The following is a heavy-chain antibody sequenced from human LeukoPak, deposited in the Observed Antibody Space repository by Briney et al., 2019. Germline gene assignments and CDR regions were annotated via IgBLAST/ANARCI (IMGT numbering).Heavy chain of an antibody. J-gene: IGHJ5*02. CDR1: GYTLTSYD. Sequence: ASVTVSCKASGYTLTSYDINWVRQATGQGLEWMGWMNPNSGNTGYAQKFQGRVTMTRNTSISTAYMELSSLRSEDTAVYYCARGPPRITMIVVVIPRGWFDPWGQGTLVTVSS. CDR3: ARGPPRITMIVVVIPRGWFDP. CDR2: MNPNSGNT. V-gene: IGHV1-8*01. D-gene: IGHD3-22*01.